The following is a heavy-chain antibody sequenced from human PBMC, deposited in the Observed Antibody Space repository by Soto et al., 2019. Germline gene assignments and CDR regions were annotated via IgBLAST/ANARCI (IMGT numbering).Heavy chain of an antibody. D-gene: IGHD6-6*01. J-gene: IGHJ5*02. CDR1: GGSVSSYW. CDR2: IYYSGST. CDR3: ARQASSSWNWFDP. V-gene: IGHV4-59*02. Sequence: SETLSLTCSVSGGSVSSYWWSWIRQPPGKGLEWIGYIYYSGSTNYNPSLKSRVTISVDTSKNQFSLKLSSVTAADTAVYYCARQASSSWNWFDPWGQGTLVTVSS.